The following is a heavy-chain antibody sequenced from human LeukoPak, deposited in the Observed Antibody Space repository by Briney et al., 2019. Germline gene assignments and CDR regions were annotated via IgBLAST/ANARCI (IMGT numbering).Heavy chain of an antibody. CDR3: AKGSYSSGWNDAFDI. CDR2: ISWNSGSI. V-gene: IGHV3-9*03. J-gene: IGHJ3*02. CDR1: GFTFDDYA. D-gene: IGHD6-19*01. Sequence: GGSLRLSCAASGFTFDDYAMHWVRQAPGKGLEWVSGISWNSGSIGYADSVKGRFTISRDNAKNSLYLQMNSLRAEDMALYYCAKGSYSSGWNDAFDIWGQGTMVTVSS.